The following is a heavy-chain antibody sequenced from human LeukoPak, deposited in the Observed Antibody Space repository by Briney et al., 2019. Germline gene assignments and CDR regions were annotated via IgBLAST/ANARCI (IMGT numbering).Heavy chain of an antibody. J-gene: IGHJ4*02. CDR1: GFTFSSYE. Sequence: GGSLRLSCAASGFTFSSYEMNWVRQAPGKGLEWVSYISSSGSTIYYADSVKGRFTISRDNAKKSLYLQMNSLRAEDTAVYYCAKRSIVGATPDDYWGQGTLVTVSS. V-gene: IGHV3-48*03. CDR3: AKRSIVGATPDDY. CDR2: ISSSGSTI. D-gene: IGHD1-26*01.